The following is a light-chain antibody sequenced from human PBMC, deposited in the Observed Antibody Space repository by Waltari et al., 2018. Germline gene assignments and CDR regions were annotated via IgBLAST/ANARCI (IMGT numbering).Light chain of an antibody. CDR1: QSVLSSSNNKNY. Sequence: DIVMTQSPDFLAVSLGERATINCKSSQSVLSSSNNKNYLAWYQEKPGHPPKLLIYWASTRSSWVPDRFSGSGSWTDFPRTISSLQAEDVAVYYCQQYYSTPPPTFGQGTKLAIK. V-gene: IGKV4-1*01. J-gene: IGKJ2*01. CDR3: QQYYSTPPPT. CDR2: WAS.